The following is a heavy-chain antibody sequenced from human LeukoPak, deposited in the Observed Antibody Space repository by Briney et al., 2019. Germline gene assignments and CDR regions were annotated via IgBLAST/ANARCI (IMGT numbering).Heavy chain of an antibody. V-gene: IGHV4-4*07. Sequence: TSETLSLTCTVSGGSINNYYWSWIRQLAGKGLEWIGRIYTRGSTNYNPSLKSRVTMSVDTSKNQFSLKLSSVTAADTAVYYCARGRYCSADICSGGDAFDIWGQGTMVSVSS. CDR2: IYTRGST. J-gene: IGHJ3*02. CDR1: GGSINNYY. D-gene: IGHD2-15*01. CDR3: ARGRYCSADICSGGDAFDI.